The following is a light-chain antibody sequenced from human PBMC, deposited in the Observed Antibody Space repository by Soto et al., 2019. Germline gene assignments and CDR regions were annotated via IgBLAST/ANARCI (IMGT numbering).Light chain of an antibody. CDR3: AAWDDSLNGYWV. V-gene: IGLV1-44*01. J-gene: IGLJ3*02. CDR1: SSNIGSNT. Sequence: QSVLTQPPSASGTPGQRVTISRSGSSSNIGSNTVNWYQQLPGTAPKLLIYSNNQRPSGVPDRFSGSKSGTSASLAISGLQSEDEADYYCAAWDDSLNGYWVFGGGTKLTVL. CDR2: SNN.